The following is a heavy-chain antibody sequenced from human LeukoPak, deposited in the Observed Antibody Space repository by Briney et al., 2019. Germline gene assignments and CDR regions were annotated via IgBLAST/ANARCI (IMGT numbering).Heavy chain of an antibody. Sequence: GGSLRLSCAASGFTFSGYWMSWFRQAPGKGLEWVANINKDGSERYNVDSVKGRFTISRDNAKNSLYLQMNSLRAEDTAVYYCARVGYSSSWYGGYFDYWGQGTLDTVSS. CDR1: GFTFSGYW. CDR2: INKDGSER. D-gene: IGHD6-13*01. CDR3: ARVGYSSSWYGGYFDY. V-gene: IGHV3-7*04. J-gene: IGHJ4*02.